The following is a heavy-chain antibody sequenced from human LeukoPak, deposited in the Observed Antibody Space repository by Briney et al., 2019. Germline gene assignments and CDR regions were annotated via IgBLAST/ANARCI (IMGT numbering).Heavy chain of an antibody. CDR1: GYTFTGYY. V-gene: IGHV1-2*06. CDR3: ATLAPYEGKDAFGI. J-gene: IGHJ3*02. D-gene: IGHD2/OR15-2a*01. Sequence: ASVKLSCKASGYTFTGYYMHCVRQAPRQGLEWMGRVDPNSGGTNYAQKFQGRVTMTRDTSISTAYMELSRLSSDDTAVYYCATLAPYEGKDAFGIWVQGRIVTVSS. CDR2: VDPNSGGT.